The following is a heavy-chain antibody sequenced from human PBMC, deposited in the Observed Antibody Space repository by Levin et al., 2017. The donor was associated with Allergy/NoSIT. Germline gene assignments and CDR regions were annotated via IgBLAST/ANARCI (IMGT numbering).Heavy chain of an antibody. CDR1: GGSITSSSFH. Sequence: PSETLSLTCTVSGGSITSSSFHWGWIRQPPGKGLEWIGSIYYSGNPYYNPSLESRVTISVDTSVNQVSLRLSSVTAADTAVYYCARTNYDSWYETDYWGQGTLVTVSS. CDR3: ARTNYDSWYETDY. D-gene: IGHD6-13*01. J-gene: IGHJ4*02. V-gene: IGHV4-39*01. CDR2: IYYSGNP.